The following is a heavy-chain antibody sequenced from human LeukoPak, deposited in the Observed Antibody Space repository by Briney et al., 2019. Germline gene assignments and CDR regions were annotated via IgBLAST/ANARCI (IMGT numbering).Heavy chain of an antibody. CDR3: AREGGPYRPLDY. J-gene: IGHJ4*02. Sequence: SETLSLTCGVSGGSITNTNYWTWVRQPPGTGLEWIGEVNLQGSTNYNPSLMGRVAISVDTSEHHISLQLTSVTAADTAVYYCAREGGPYRPLDYSGQGTLVTVSS. CDR1: GGSITNTNY. V-gene: IGHV4-4*02. CDR2: VNLQGST.